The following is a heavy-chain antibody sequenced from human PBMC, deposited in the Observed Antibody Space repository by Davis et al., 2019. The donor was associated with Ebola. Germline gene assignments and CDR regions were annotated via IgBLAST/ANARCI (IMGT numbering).Heavy chain of an antibody. V-gene: IGHV3-23*01. D-gene: IGHD3-9*01. CDR2: LGTSADT. CDR1: GFTFDNYA. Sequence: GGSLRLSCAASGFTFDNYAMSWVRQAPGKGLEWVSTLGTSADTYYAESVKGRFTISRDNAKNSLYLQMNSLRAEDTAFYHCARVNAVTGYTRFDLWGQGTLVTVSS. J-gene: IGHJ5*02. CDR3: ARVNAVTGYTRFDL.